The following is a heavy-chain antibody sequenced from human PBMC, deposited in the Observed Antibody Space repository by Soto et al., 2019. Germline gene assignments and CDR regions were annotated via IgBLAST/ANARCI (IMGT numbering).Heavy chain of an antibody. CDR2: ISGSGGTT. CDR3: AKERHYGSGTYSDSYLDY. J-gene: IGHJ4*02. D-gene: IGHD3-10*01. CDR1: GFPFNSYA. V-gene: IGHV3-23*01. Sequence: EVQLLESGGGLVQPGGSLRLSCGGSGFPFNSYAMTWVRQATGKGLEWVAAISGSGGTTYYANSVKGRFTISRDQSKDKLYLQMNSLRAEDTAIYYCAKERHYGSGTYSDSYLDYWGQGTLVTVSS.